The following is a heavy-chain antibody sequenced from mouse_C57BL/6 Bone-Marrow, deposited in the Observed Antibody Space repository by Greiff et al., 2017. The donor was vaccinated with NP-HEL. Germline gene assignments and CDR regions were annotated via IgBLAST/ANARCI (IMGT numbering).Heavy chain of an antibody. D-gene: IGHD3-2*02. Sequence: EVQLQESGGGLVQPGGSLKLSCAASGFTFSDYYMYWVRQTPEKRLEWVAYISNGGGSTYYPDTVKGRFTISRDNAKNTLYLQMSRLKSEDTAMYYCARPPDSSGYWFAYWGQGTLVTVSA. V-gene: IGHV5-12*01. J-gene: IGHJ3*01. CDR2: ISNGGGST. CDR1: GFTFSDYY. CDR3: ARPPDSSGYWFAY.